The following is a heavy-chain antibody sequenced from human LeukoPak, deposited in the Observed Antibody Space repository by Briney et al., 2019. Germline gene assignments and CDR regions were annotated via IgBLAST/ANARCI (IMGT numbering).Heavy chain of an antibody. CDR3: ARDSESADGYKDY. CDR2: IYYSGST. J-gene: IGHJ4*02. V-gene: IGHV4-39*07. D-gene: IGHD5-24*01. CDR1: GGSISSSNYY. Sequence: SETLSLTCTVSGGSISSSNYYWGWIRQPPGKGLEWIGSIYYSGSTYYNPSLKSRVTISVDTSKNQFSLKLSSVTAADTAVYYCARDSESADGYKDYWGQGTLVTVSS.